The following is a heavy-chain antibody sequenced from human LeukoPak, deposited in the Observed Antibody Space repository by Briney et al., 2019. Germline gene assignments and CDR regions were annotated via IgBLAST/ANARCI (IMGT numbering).Heavy chain of an antibody. D-gene: IGHD6-19*01. Sequence: PSETLSLTCTVSGYSIRSGFYWAWIRQPPGKGLEWIGSVSQSGTTYYNPSLKSRVTIFVDTSKNQFSLKLSSVTAADTAVYYCARHPIGVAPTGAVDYWGQGTLVTVSS. V-gene: IGHV4-38-2*02. CDR3: ARHPIGVAPTGAVDY. CDR2: VSQSGTT. J-gene: IGHJ4*02. CDR1: GYSIRSGFY.